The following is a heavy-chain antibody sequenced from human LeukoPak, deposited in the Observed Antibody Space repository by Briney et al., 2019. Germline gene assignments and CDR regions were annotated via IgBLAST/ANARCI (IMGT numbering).Heavy chain of an antibody. CDR3: ARAAPTPYYYGMDV. J-gene: IGHJ6*02. CDR1: GFTFSDYY. Sequence: GRSLRLSCAASGFTFSDYYMSWIRQAPGKGLEWVSYISSSGSTIYYADSVKGRFTISRDNAKNSLYLQMNSLRAEDTAVYYCARAAPTPYYYGMDVWGQGTTVTVSS. V-gene: IGHV3-11*01. CDR2: ISSSGSTI.